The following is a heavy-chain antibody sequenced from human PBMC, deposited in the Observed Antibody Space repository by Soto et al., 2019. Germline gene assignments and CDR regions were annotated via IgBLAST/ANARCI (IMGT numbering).Heavy chain of an antibody. Sequence: QVQVVPSEVEVKRPGASVRISCKASGFTLDNHAMTWVRQAPGHGLEWMGWIGAIVYNDATNYAGKFQGRLTLAKDTSPITVYLELRSLRSDDTAVYYCARGTKGAGGWYFDLWCRGTLVVVSS. CDR1: GFTLDNHA. V-gene: IGHV1-18*01. CDR2: IGAIVYNDAT. J-gene: IGHJ2*01. CDR3: ARGTKGAGGWYFDL. D-gene: IGHD2-8*01.